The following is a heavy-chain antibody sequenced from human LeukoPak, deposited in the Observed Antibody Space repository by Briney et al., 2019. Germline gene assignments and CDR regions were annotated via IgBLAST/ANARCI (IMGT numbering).Heavy chain of an antibody. V-gene: IGHV3-66*01. D-gene: IGHD4/OR15-4a*01. CDR3: ARNRDYGQTGYFDY. J-gene: IGHJ4*02. CDR1: GFTVSSNY. CDR2: IYSGGST. Sequence: GGSLRLSCAASGFTVSSNYMSWVRQSPGKGLDWLSVIYSGGSTYYADSVKGRFNIYRDHSKNTLYLQLNSLRAEDTAVYYCARNRDYGQTGYFDYWGQGTLVTVSS.